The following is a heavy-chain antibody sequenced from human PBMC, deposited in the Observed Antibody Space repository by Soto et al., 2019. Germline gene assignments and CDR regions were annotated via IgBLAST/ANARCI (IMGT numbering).Heavy chain of an antibody. CDR2: INHSGST. CDR3: ARGPREDFLTGYYPSYYYGMDV. CDR1: GGSFSGYY. D-gene: IGHD3-9*01. Sequence: QVQLQQWGAGLLKPSETLSLTCAVYGGSFSGYYWSWIRQPPGKGLEWIGEINHSGSTNYNPSLKSRVTISVDTSKNQFSLKLSSVTAADTAVYYCARGPREDFLTGYYPSYYYGMDVWGQGTTVTVSS. J-gene: IGHJ6*02. V-gene: IGHV4-34*01.